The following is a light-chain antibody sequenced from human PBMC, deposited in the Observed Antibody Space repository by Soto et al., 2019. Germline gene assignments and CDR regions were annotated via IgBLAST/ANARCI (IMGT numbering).Light chain of an antibody. J-gene: IGKJ5*01. V-gene: IGKV1-33*01. CDR3: QHYDHLPIT. CDR1: QDITNY. CDR2: DAS. Sequence: DIQMTQCPSSLSASVGDRVTITCQASQDITNYLNWYQQKPGRAPRLLLYDASSLETGVPSRFSGSGSGTDFTLTISSLQPEDVATYYCQHYDHLPITFGQGTRLEI.